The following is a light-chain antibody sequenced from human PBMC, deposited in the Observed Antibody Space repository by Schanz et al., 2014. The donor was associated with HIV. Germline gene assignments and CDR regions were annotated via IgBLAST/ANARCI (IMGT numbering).Light chain of an antibody. J-gene: IGKJ2*01. CDR1: QSISSW. V-gene: IGKV1-5*03. CDR3: LQYNDDVYT. CDR2: KAS. Sequence: DIQMTQSPSTLSASVGDRVTITCRASQSISSWLAWYQQKPGKAPKLLIYKASSLESGVPSRFSGSGSGTEFTLTISSLQPDDFATYYCLQYNDDVYTFGQGTKLEI.